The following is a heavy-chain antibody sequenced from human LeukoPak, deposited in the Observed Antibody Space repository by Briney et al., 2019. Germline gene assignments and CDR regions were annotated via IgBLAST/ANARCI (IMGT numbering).Heavy chain of an antibody. CDR1: GGSISSGDYY. CDR3: ARDNFWSGTDAFDI. Sequence: SETLSLTCTVAGGSISSGDYYWSWIRQPPGKGLEWIGYIYNSGSTYYNPSLKSRVTISVDTSKNQFSLKLSSVTAADTAVYYCARDNFWSGTDAFDIWGQGTMVTVSS. V-gene: IGHV4-30-4*01. J-gene: IGHJ3*02. CDR2: IYNSGST. D-gene: IGHD3-3*01.